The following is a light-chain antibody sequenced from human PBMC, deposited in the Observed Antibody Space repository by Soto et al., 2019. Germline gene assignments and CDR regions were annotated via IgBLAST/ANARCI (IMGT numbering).Light chain of an antibody. CDR2: DVA. CDR3: QQRSTWPLIT. J-gene: IGKJ5*01. V-gene: IGKV3-11*01. CDR1: QSVANS. Sequence: EIVLTQSPATLSLSPGERATLSCRASQSVANSLAWYQQKPGQAPRLLMYDVATRAAGIPARFSGSGSMTVFTLTISSLEPEDFAVYYCQQRSTWPLITFGQGTRLEIK.